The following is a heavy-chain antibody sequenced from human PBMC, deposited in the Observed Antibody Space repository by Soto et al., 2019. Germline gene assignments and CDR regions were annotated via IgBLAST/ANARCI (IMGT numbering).Heavy chain of an antibody. Sequence: SETLSLTCTVSGGSISSGNYYWSWIRQPPGKGLEWIGYIYYSGSTNYNPSLKSRVTISVDTSKNQFSLKLSSVTAADTAVYYCARGYYYDSSGYPGIDYWGQGTLVTVSS. D-gene: IGHD3-22*01. J-gene: IGHJ4*02. CDR1: GGSISSGNYY. CDR2: IYYSGST. CDR3: ARGYYYDSSGYPGIDY. V-gene: IGHV4-61*01.